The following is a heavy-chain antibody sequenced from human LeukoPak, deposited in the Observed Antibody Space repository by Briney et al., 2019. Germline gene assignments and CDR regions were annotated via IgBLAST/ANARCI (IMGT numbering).Heavy chain of an antibody. D-gene: IGHD1-7*01. Sequence: ASVKVSCKVSGYTLTELSMNWVRQAPGKGLEWMGGFDPDDGETIYAQKFQGRVTMTEDTTTDSSYMEMSSLISEETAVYYCATPTGTTRLAFDIWGQGTMVTVSS. V-gene: IGHV1-24*01. CDR1: GYTLTELS. CDR3: ATPTGTTRLAFDI. CDR2: FDPDDGET. J-gene: IGHJ3*02.